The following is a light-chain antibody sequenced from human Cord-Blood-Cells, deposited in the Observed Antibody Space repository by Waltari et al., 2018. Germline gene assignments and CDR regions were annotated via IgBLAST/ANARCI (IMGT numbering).Light chain of an antibody. V-gene: IGLV2-14*01. J-gene: IGLJ3*02. CDR2: DVS. Sequence: QSALTQPASVSGSPGQSITISCTGTSSDAGGYNYVFWYQQHPGKAPKLMIYDVSKRPSGVSNRFSGSKSGNTASLTISGLQAEDEADYYCSSYTSSSTWVFGGGTKLTVL. CDR3: SSYTSSSTWV. CDR1: SSDAGGYNY.